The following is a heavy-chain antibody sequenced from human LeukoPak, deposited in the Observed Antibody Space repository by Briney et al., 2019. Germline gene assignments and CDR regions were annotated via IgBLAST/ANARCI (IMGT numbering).Heavy chain of an antibody. CDR1: GLTFSSYA. D-gene: IGHD2-15*01. J-gene: IGHJ4*02. CDR3: AKAGVRYCSGGSCYYYFDY. V-gene: IGHV3-23*01. CDR2: ISGSGSST. Sequence: GGSLRLSCTASGLTFSSYAKSWVRQAPGKGLEWVSVISGSGSSTYCADSVKGRFTISRDNSKNTLYLQMNSLRAEDTAVYYCAKAGVRYCSGGSCYYYFDYWGQGTLVTVSS.